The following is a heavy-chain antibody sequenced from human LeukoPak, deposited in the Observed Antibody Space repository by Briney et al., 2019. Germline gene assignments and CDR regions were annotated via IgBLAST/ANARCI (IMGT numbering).Heavy chain of an antibody. J-gene: IGHJ4*02. Sequence: SETLSLTCTVSGGSISSSSYYWGWIRQPPGKGLEWIGSIYYSGSTYYNPYLKSRVTISVDTSKNQFSLKLSSVTAADTAVYYCARSPIAAAGIFDYWGQGTLVTVSS. CDR3: ARSPIAAAGIFDY. CDR1: GGSISSSSYY. D-gene: IGHD6-13*01. V-gene: IGHV4-39*01. CDR2: IYYSGST.